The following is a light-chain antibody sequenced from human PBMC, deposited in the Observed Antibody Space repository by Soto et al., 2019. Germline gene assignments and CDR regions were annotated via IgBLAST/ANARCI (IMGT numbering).Light chain of an antibody. J-gene: IGLJ3*02. CDR1: SSDVGSYNL. V-gene: IGLV2-23*01. Sequence: QSVLTQPASVSGSPGQSITISCTGTSSDVGSYNLVSWYQQHPGKAPKLMIYEGNKRPSGVSYRFSGSKSGNTASLTVSGLQAEDEADYFCLSYAGDNTLVFGGGTKLTVL. CDR3: LSYAGDNTLV. CDR2: EGN.